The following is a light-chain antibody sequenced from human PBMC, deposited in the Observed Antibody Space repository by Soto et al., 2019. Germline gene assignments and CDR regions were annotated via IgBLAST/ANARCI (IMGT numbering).Light chain of an antibody. CDR2: GAS. Sequence: EIVLTQSPGTLSLSPGERATLSCRASQSVSSTDLAWYQQKPGQAPRLLIYGASSRATGIPDRFSGSGSGTDFTLTMSRLEPEDFAVYYCQQYGSSPGFTFGPGTKVDIK. CDR1: QSVSSTD. V-gene: IGKV3-20*01. CDR3: QQYGSSPGFT. J-gene: IGKJ3*01.